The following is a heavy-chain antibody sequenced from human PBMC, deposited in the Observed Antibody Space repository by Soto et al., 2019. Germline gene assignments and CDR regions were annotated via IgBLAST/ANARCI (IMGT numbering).Heavy chain of an antibody. CDR3: ARHRGPAPVY. CDR1: GGSISGYY. Sequence: SETLSLTCTVSGGSISGYYWTWIRQPPGKGLEWVGSLFYGGTTDYNPSLKSRLTMSLDTSKNHFSLKLRSVTAADTAVYYCARHRGPAPVYWGQGTLVTVS. CDR2: LFYGGTT. J-gene: IGHJ4*02. V-gene: IGHV4-39*01. D-gene: IGHD3-10*01.